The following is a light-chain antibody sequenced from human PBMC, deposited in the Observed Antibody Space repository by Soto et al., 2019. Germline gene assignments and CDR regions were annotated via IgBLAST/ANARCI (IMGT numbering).Light chain of an antibody. CDR1: QSISSY. CDR3: QQSYRTPPT. Sequence: DIQMTQSPSSLSASVGDRVTITCRASQSISSYLNWYQQKPGKAPKLLIYAASSLQSGVPSRFSGSGSGIDFTLTISSLSPEYFATYYCQQSYRTPPTFGQGTKLEIK. J-gene: IGKJ2*01. V-gene: IGKV1-39*01. CDR2: AAS.